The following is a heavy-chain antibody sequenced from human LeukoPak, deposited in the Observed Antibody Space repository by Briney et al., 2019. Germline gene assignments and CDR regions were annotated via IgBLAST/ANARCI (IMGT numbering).Heavy chain of an antibody. Sequence: TGGSLRLSCAASGFTFSDYWMHWVRQAPGKGLEWVSAISGSGGSTYYADSVKGRFTISRDNSKNTLYLQMNSLRAEDTAVYYCAKGAAPNDYWGQGTLVTVSS. CDR3: AKGAAPNDY. CDR2: ISGSGGST. CDR1: GFTFSDYW. D-gene: IGHD6-6*01. V-gene: IGHV3-23*01. J-gene: IGHJ4*02.